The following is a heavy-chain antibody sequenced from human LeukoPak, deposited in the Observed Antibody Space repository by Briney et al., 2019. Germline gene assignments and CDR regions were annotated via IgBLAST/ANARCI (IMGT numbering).Heavy chain of an antibody. CDR2: ISGGSENA. Sequence: PGGSLRLSCAASGFIVSSFAMSWVRQAPGKGLDWVSGISGGSENAYYADSVKGRFTISRDNSKNTLDLHMTSLTADDTAVYYCANMQLVKGVFEIWGQGTRVTVSS. J-gene: IGHJ3*02. CDR3: ANMQLVKGVFEI. D-gene: IGHD6-13*01. V-gene: IGHV3-23*01. CDR1: GFIVSSFA.